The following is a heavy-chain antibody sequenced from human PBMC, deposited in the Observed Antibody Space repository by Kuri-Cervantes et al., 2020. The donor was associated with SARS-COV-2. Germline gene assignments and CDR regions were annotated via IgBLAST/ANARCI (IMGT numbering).Heavy chain of an antibody. Sequence: GGSLRLSCAASGFTFDDYAMHWVRQAPGKGLEWVSGISWNSGSIGYADSVKGRFTISRDNAKNSLYLQMNSLRAEDTALYYCAKFPTYYCSSTSCYTDDAFDIWGQGTMVTVSS. V-gene: IGHV3-9*01. CDR1: GFTFDDYA. D-gene: IGHD2-2*02. J-gene: IGHJ3*02. CDR2: ISWNSGSI. CDR3: AKFPTYYCSSTSCYTDDAFDI.